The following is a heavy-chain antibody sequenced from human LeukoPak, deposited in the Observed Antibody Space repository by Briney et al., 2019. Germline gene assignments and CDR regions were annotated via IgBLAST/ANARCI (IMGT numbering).Heavy chain of an antibody. CDR3: AELGITMIGGV. J-gene: IGHJ6*04. V-gene: IGHV3-48*03. D-gene: IGHD3-10*02. CDR1: GFTFSSYE. CDR2: ISSSGSTI. Sequence: GGSLRLSCAASGFTFSSYEMNWVRQAPGKGLEWVSYISSSGSTIYHADSVKGRFTISRDNAKNSLYLQMNSLRAEDTAVYYCAELGITMIGGVWGKGTTVTISS.